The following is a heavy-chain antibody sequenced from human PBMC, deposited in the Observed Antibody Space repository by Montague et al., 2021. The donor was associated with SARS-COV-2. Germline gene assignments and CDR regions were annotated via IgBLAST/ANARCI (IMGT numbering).Heavy chain of an antibody. D-gene: IGHD2-2*02. CDR1: GGSISSYY. V-gene: IGHV4-59*12. CDR3: AREVYFSSSGCYTLYCMDV. CDR2: IHYSGRT. J-gene: IGHJ6*02. Sequence: SETLSLTCTVSGGSISSYYWSWIRQPPGKGLEWIAYIHYSGRTNFNPSLRSRVTMSVDTSKSQFSLKLSSVTAADTAVYYCAREVYFSSSGCYTLYCMDVWGQGTPVTVSS.